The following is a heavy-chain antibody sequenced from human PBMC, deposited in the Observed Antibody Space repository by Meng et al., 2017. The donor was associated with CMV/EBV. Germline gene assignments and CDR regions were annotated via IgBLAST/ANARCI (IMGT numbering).Heavy chain of an antibody. CDR2: MNPNSGNT. CDR1: GYTFTSYD. V-gene: IGHV1-8*01. D-gene: IGHD4-23*01. J-gene: IGHJ5*02. Sequence: ASVKVSCKASGYTFTSYDINWVRQATGQGLERMGWMNPNSGNTGYAQKFQGRVTMTRNTSISTAYMELSSLRSEDTAVYYCARGLDPTTVENWFDPWGQGTLVTVSS. CDR3: ARGLDPTTVENWFDP.